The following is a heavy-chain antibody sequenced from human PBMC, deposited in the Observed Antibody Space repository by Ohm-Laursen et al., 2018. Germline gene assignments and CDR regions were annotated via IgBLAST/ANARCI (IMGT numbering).Heavy chain of an antibody. V-gene: IGHV3-48*01. Sequence: GSLRLSCAASGFTFSSYDINWVRQAPGKGLEWVSCISDSGSPIYYADSVKGRFTISRDNAKNSLYLRMNSLRAEDTAMYYCARTMVSHRDAMDVWGQGTTVTVSS. CDR2: ISDSGSPI. D-gene: IGHD3-10*01. CDR3: ARTMVSHRDAMDV. CDR1: GFTFSSYD. J-gene: IGHJ6*02.